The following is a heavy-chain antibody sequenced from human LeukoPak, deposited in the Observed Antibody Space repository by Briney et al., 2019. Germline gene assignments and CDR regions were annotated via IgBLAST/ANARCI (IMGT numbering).Heavy chain of an antibody. CDR1: GFTFGGYA. D-gene: IGHD3-9*01. CDR2: IRNKASGGTT. J-gene: IGHJ3*02. V-gene: IGHV3-49*04. CDR3: ATRNGYDILTGYYPYAFDI. Sequence: GGSLRLSCTASGFTFGGYAMSWVRQAPGKGLEWVGFIRNKASGGTTEYAASVKGRFTISRDDSRSIAYLQMNSLKSEDTAFYYCATRNGYDILTGYYPYAFDIWGQGTMVTVSS.